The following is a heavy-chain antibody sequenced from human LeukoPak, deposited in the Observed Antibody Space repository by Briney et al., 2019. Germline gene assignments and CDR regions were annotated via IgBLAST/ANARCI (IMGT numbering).Heavy chain of an antibody. D-gene: IGHD3-10*02. CDR1: GGSISSSSYY. J-gene: IGHJ4*02. CDR3: ARGVPVDYFDY. CDR2: IYYSGST. V-gene: IGHV4-39*07. Sequence: SETLSLTCTASGGSISSSSYYWGWIRQPPGKGLEWIGSIYYSGSTYYNPSLKSRVTITVNTAKNQFSLKLSSVTAADTAVYYCARGVPVDYFDYWGQGTLVTVSS.